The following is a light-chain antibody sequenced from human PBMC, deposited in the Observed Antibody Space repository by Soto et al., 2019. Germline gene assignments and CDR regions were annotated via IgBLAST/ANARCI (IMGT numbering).Light chain of an antibody. CDR2: EGS. V-gene: IGKV3-11*01. Sequence: EIVLTQSPATLSLSPGERATLSCRASQSVNSYLAWYQQKPSQAPRLLIYEGSKRATGIPARFSGSGSGTDFTLTISSLEPEDFAVYYCQHRSNWPATFGQGTKVEI. J-gene: IGKJ2*01. CDR1: QSVNSY. CDR3: QHRSNWPAT.